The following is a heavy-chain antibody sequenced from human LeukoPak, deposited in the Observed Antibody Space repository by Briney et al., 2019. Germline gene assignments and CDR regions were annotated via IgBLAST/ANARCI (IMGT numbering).Heavy chain of an antibody. CDR3: ARMRTYGSGSYYIGPKAPYYYGMDV. J-gene: IGHJ6*02. V-gene: IGHV4-34*01. Sequence: PSETLSLTCAVYGGSFSGYYWSWIRQPPGKGLEWIGEINHSGSTNYNPSLKSRVTISVDTSKNQFSLKLSSVTAADTAVYYCARMRTYGSGSYYIGPKAPYYYGMDVWGQGTTVTVSS. D-gene: IGHD3-10*01. CDR2: INHSGST. CDR1: GGSFSGYY.